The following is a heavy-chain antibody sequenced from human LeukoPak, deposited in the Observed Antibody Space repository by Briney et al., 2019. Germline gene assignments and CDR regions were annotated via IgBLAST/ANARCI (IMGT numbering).Heavy chain of an antibody. J-gene: IGHJ5*02. D-gene: IGHD2-8*02. CDR1: GGSFSGYY. V-gene: IGHV4-34*01. Sequence: PSEILSLTCAVYGGSFSGYYWSWIRQPPGKGLEWIGEINHSGSTNYNPSLKSRVTISVDTSKNQFSLKLSSVTAADTAVYYCARGLGGWWPEPFAWGQGTLVTVSS. CDR2: INHSGST. CDR3: ARGLGGWWPEPFA.